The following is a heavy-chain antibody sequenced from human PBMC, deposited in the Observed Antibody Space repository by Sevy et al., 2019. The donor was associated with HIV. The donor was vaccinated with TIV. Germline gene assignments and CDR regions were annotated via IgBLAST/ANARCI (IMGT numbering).Heavy chain of an antibody. V-gene: IGHV3-30*18. CDR2: ISYDGSIK. CDR1: GFTFSSYG. Sequence: GGSLRLSCAASGFTFSSYGMHWVRQAPGKGLEWVAVISYDGSIKYYADSVKGRFTISRDNSKNTLYLQMNSLRAEDTAVYYCAKDYRAVAGRGYFDYWGQGTLVTVSS. J-gene: IGHJ4*02. D-gene: IGHD6-19*01. CDR3: AKDYRAVAGRGYFDY.